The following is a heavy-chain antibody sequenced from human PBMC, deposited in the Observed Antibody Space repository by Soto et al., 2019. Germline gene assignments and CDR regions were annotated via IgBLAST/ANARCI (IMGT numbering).Heavy chain of an antibody. CDR2: LTGGGDNP. D-gene: IGHD6-19*01. CDR3: ARGGSGWYPFDY. V-gene: IGHV3-23*01. CDR1: GFAFSNYA. Sequence: EVQLSESGGGLVQPGGSLRLSCAASGFAFSNYAMSWVRQSPGKGLEWISSLTGGGDNPHYAESVKGRFTISRDNSKSTLFLQINSLSDGDTAVYYCARGGSGWYPFDYWGQGTLVTVSS. J-gene: IGHJ4*02.